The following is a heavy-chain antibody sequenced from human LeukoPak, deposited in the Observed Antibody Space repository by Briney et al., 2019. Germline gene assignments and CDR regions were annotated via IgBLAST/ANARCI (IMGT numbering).Heavy chain of an antibody. Sequence: GGSLRLSCAASGFTFSSYSMNWVRQAPGKGLEWVSYISSSSSTIYYADSVKGRFTISRDNSKNTLYLQMNSLRAEDTAVYYCARGARYCSSTSCYSDDAFDIWGQGTMVTVSS. CDR3: ARGARYCSSTSCYSDDAFDI. CDR2: ISSSSSTI. CDR1: GFTFSSYS. D-gene: IGHD2-2*01. V-gene: IGHV3-48*01. J-gene: IGHJ3*02.